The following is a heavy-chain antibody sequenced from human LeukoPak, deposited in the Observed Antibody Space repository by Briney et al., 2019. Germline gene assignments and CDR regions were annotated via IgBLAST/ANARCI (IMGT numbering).Heavy chain of an antibody. Sequence: GGSLRLSCAASGFTFSSYGMHWVRQAPGKGLEWVAVIWYDGSNKYYVDSVKGRFTISRDNSKKTLYLQMNSLRAEDTAVYYCARDVGGIALGYFDYWGQGTLVTVSP. D-gene: IGHD6-13*01. CDR3: ARDVGGIALGYFDY. CDR2: IWYDGSNK. J-gene: IGHJ4*02. CDR1: GFTFSSYG. V-gene: IGHV3-33*01.